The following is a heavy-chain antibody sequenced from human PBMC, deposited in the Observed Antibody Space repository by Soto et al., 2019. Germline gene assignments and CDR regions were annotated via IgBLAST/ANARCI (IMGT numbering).Heavy chain of an antibody. V-gene: IGHV4-59*01. Sequence: PSETLSLTCTPSGDSICGYYWSWIRQPPGKGLEWIGYVYYSRSNKYNPSLESRVTISVDMSNNQFSLMLTSVTAADTAVYYCAKYRRTDAEGYRFDFWGQGTLVTVSS. CDR1: GDSICGYY. D-gene: IGHD5-12*01. J-gene: IGHJ4*02. CDR2: VYYSRSN. CDR3: AKYRRTDAEGYRFDF.